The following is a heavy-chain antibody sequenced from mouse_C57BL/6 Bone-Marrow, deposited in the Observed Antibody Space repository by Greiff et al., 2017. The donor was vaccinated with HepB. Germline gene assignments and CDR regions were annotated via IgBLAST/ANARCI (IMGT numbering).Heavy chain of an antibody. CDR1: GYTFTSYW. CDR3: ASTPFTVVGKYYAIAY. J-gene: IGHJ4*01. Sequence: QVQLQQPGAVLVKPGASVKLSCKASGYTFTSYWMHWVKQRPGQGLEWIGMIHPNSGSTNYNEKFKSKATLTVDKSASTAYMQLSSLTSEDSAVYYCASTPFTVVGKYYAIAYWGQGTPVTVSS. V-gene: IGHV1-64*01. CDR2: IHPNSGST. D-gene: IGHD1-1*01.